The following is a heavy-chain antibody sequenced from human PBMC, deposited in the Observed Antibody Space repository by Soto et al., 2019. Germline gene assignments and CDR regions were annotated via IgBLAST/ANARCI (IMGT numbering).Heavy chain of an antibody. D-gene: IGHD4-17*01. CDR3: ARGVTTVTTFDY. Sequence: QLQLQESGSGLVKPSQTLSLTCAVSGGSISSGGYSCNWIRQPPGKGLEWIGYIYHSGSTYYNPSLKSRVTISVDMSKNQCSLKLSSVTAADTAVYYCARGVTTVTTFDYWGQGTLVTVSS. CDR2: IYHSGST. CDR1: GGSISSGGYS. V-gene: IGHV4-30-2*01. J-gene: IGHJ4*02.